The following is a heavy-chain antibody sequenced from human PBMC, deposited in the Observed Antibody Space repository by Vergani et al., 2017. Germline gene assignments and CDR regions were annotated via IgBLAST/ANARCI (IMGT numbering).Heavy chain of an antibody. CDR3: ARPVRLRCSSTSCFEDYFDY. Sequence: QVQLVQSAAEVKKPGASVKVSCKTSGYTFTGYYMNWIRQTPGEGFQWMGRIDPNNGGGTKYAQRLQGRVTMTTDTSTSTAYMELRSLRSDDTAVYYCARPVRLRCSSTSCFEDYFDYWGQGTLVTVSS. J-gene: IGHJ4*02. V-gene: IGHV1-2*02. D-gene: IGHD2-2*01. CDR2: IDPNNGGGT. CDR1: GYTFTGYY.